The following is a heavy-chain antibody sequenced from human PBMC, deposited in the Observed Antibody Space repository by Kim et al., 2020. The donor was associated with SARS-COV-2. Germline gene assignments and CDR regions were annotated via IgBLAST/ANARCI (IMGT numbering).Heavy chain of an antibody. CDR1: GGTFSSYA. CDR2: IVPIFGAA. Sequence: SVKVSCKASGGTFSSYAISWVRQAPGQGLEWMGGIVPIFGAANYAQKFQGRVTITADESTSTAYMELSSLRSEDTAVYYCARVREGGDWFDPWGQGTLV. V-gene: IGHV1-69*13. J-gene: IGHJ5*02. CDR3: ARVREGGDWFDP.